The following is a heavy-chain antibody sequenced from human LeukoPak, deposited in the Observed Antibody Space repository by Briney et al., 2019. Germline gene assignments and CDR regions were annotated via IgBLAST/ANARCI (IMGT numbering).Heavy chain of an antibody. CDR1: GFTFSSYG. CDR3: ARVKVVREIDHNWFDP. CDR2: ISYDGSNK. J-gene: IGHJ5*02. D-gene: IGHD3-10*01. Sequence: GGSLRLSCAASGFTFSSYGMSWVRQAPGKGLEWVAVISYDGSNKYYADSVKGRFTISRDNSKNTLYLQMNSLRAEDTAVYYCARVKVVREIDHNWFDPWGQGTLVTVSS. V-gene: IGHV3-30*03.